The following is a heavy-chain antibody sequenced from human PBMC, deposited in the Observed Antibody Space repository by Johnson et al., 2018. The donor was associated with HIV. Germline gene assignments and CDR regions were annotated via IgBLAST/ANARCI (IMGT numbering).Heavy chain of an antibody. V-gene: IGHV3-11*04. Sequence: QVQLVESGGGLVKPGGSLRLSCAASGLTFSDYDMSWIRQAPGKGLEWVSYISSSGSTIYYADSVEGRFTISRDNSKNTVYLQMSSLRDEDAAVYYCAKDVGDGYNRWGAFDIWGQGTVVTVSS. CDR2: ISSSGSTI. D-gene: IGHD5-24*01. J-gene: IGHJ3*02. CDR1: GLTFSDYD. CDR3: AKDVGDGYNRWGAFDI.